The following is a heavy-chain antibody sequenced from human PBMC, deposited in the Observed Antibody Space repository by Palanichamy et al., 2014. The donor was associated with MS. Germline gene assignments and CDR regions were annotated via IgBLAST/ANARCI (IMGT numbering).Heavy chain of an antibody. CDR2: ISYDGSHK. V-gene: IGHV3-30*18. CDR1: GFTFSRYG. CDR3: AQASPGYSSGMDY. D-gene: IGHD3-22*01. Sequence: QVQLVESGGGVVQPGRSLRLSCAASGFTFSRYGMHWVRRAPGKGLEWVAVISYDGSHKFYADSVKGRFTISRDNPKNTLYLHINSLRIEDTATYYCAQASPGYSSGMDYWGQGTPVTVSS. J-gene: IGHJ4*02.